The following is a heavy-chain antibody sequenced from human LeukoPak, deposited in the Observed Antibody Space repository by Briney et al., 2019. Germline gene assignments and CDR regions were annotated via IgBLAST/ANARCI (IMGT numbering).Heavy chain of an antibody. CDR3: ARGGIRDSSSRSRSWYETYFDY. CDR2: INPSGGST. Sequence: ASVKVSCKASGYTFTSYYMHWVRHAPGQGLEWMGIINPSGGSTSYAQKFQGRVTMTRDMSTSTVYMELSSLRSEDTAVYYCARGGIRDSSSRSRSWYETYFDYWGQGTLVTVSS. CDR1: GYTFTSYY. D-gene: IGHD6-13*01. V-gene: IGHV1-46*01. J-gene: IGHJ4*02.